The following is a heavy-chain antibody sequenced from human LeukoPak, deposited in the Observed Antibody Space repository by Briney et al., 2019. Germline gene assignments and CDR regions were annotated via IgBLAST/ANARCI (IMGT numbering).Heavy chain of an antibody. CDR3: ARDRGSTGYDFYDY. CDR2: IKHDASEK. Sequence: GGSLRLSCAASGFTFSSYWMAWFRQTPGKGLEGVANIKHDASEKYYVDSVKGRFTISRDNAQNSFYLQMNSLRAEDTAVYYCARDRGSTGYDFYDYWGQGTLVTVSS. V-gene: IGHV3-7*01. D-gene: IGHD5-12*01. J-gene: IGHJ4*02. CDR1: GFTFSSYW.